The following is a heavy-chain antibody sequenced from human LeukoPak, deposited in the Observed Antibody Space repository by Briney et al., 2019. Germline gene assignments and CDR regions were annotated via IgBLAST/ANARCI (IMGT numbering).Heavy chain of an antibody. J-gene: IGHJ4*02. D-gene: IGHD3-10*01. V-gene: IGHV1-69*06. CDR1: GGTFSSYA. CDR2: IIPIFGTA. Sequence: GASVKVSCKASGGTFSSYAISWVRQAPGQGLEWMGGIIPIFGTANYAQKFQGRVTITADKSTSTAHMELSSLRSEDTAVYYCAREEDSGITMVRGPHSSPFDYWGQGTLVTVSS. CDR3: AREEDSGITMVRGPHSSPFDY.